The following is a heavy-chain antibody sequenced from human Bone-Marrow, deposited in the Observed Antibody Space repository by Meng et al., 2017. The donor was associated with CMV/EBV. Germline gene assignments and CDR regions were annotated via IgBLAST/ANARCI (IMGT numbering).Heavy chain of an antibody. J-gene: IGHJ6*02. CDR1: GYTFTSYD. CDR2: MNPNSGNT. CDR3: ARGPRDYYDFWSGYSNPYYYYYGMDV. V-gene: IGHV1-8*01. Sequence: ASVKVSCKASGYTFTSYDINWVRQATGQGLEWMGWMNPNSGNTGYAQKFQGRVTMTRNTSISTAYMELSSLRSDDTAVYYCARGPRDYYDFWSGYSNPYYYYYGMDVWGQGTTVTVSS. D-gene: IGHD3-3*01.